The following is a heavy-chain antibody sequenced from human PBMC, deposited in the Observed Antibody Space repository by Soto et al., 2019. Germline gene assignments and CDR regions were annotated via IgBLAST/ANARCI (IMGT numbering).Heavy chain of an antibody. CDR3: ARDYDFWSGYYSLTAAFDI. Sequence: ASVKVSCKASGYTFTSYGISWVRQAPGQGLEWMGWISAYNGNTNYAQKLQGRVTMTTDTSTSTAYMELRSLRSDDTAVYYCARDYDFWSGYYSLTAAFDIRGQGTMVTVSS. CDR1: GYTFTSYG. V-gene: IGHV1-18*01. CDR2: ISAYNGNT. J-gene: IGHJ3*02. D-gene: IGHD3-3*01.